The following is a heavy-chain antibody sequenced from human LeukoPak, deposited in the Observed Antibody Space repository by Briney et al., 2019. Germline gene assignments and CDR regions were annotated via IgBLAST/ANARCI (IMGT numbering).Heavy chain of an antibody. CDR3: ARGNIMITFGGVIDLDY. D-gene: IGHD3-16*02. J-gene: IGHJ4*02. CDR2: INPNSGGT. CDR1: GYTFTGYY. V-gene: IGHV1-2*02. Sequence: GASVKVSCKASGYTFTGYYMHWVRQAPGQGLEWMGWINPNSGGTNYAQKFQGRVTMTRDTSISTAYMELSSLRSEDTAVYYCARGNIMITFGGVIDLDYWGQGTLVTVSS.